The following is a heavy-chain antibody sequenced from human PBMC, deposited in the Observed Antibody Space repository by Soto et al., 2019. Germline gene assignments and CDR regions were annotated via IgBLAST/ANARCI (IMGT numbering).Heavy chain of an antibody. J-gene: IGHJ4*02. V-gene: IGHV3-33*01. D-gene: IGHD1-26*01. CDR3: ARGLRATRFFPLDY. CDR1: GFTFSSYG. Sequence: GGSLRLSCAASGFTFSSYGMHWVRQAPGKGLEWVAVIWYDGSNKYYADSVKGRFTISRDNSKNTLYLQMNSLRAEDTAVYYCARGLRATRFFPLDYWGQGTLVTVSS. CDR2: IWYDGSNK.